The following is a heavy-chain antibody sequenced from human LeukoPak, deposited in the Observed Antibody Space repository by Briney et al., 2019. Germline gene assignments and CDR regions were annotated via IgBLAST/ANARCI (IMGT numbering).Heavy chain of an antibody. V-gene: IGHV4-39*07. J-gene: IGHJ6*03. CDR1: GGSISSSSYY. Sequence: SETLSLTCTVSGGSISSSSYYWGWIRQPPGKGLEWIGSIYYSGSTYYNPSLKSRVTISVDTSKNQFSLKLSSVTAADTAVYYCARRVVVAATQRLYYYYYMDVWGKGTTVTISS. CDR3: ARRVVVAATQRLYYYYYMDV. D-gene: IGHD2-15*01. CDR2: IYYSGST.